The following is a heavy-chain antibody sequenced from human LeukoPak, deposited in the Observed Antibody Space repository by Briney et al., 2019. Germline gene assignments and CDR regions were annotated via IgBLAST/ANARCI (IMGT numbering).Heavy chain of an antibody. CDR2: ISWNSGSI. V-gene: IGHV3-9*03. Sequence: PGGSLRLSRAASGFTFDDYAMDWVRQAPGKGLEWVSGISWNSGSIGYADSVKGRFTISRDNAKNSLYLQMNSLRAEDMALYYCAKGQGTQYSSSSRWFDPWGQGTLVTVSS. CDR3: AKGQGTQYSSSSRWFDP. D-gene: IGHD6-6*01. J-gene: IGHJ5*02. CDR1: GFTFDDYA.